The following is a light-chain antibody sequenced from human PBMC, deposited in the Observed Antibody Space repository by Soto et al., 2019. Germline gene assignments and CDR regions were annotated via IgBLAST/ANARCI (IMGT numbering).Light chain of an antibody. Sequence: EIVLTQSPATLSLSPGERATLSCRASQSVSSYLAWYQQKPGQAPRLLIYDASNRATGIPARFSGSGSGTVFTLTISSLQPDDFATYYCQQYNSYSQTFGQGTKVDIK. CDR1: QSVSSY. CDR2: DAS. J-gene: IGKJ1*01. CDR3: QQYNSYSQT. V-gene: IGKV3-11*01.